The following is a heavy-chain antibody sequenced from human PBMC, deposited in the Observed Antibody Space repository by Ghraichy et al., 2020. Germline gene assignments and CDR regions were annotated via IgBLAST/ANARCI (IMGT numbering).Heavy chain of an antibody. J-gene: IGHJ4*02. V-gene: IGHV4-39*01. D-gene: IGHD3-10*01. CDR3: ARQMGRGGFVNS. Sequence: SQTLSLTCSVSGVSITTTSNYWGWVSHPPRRGLDLIGSIFYSGLTYSNPSGNTYYSPSLKSRVTISVDTSQNQFSLNMTSVIATDTAVYFCARQMGRGGFVNSWGQGTLGTVAS. CDR2: IFYSGLTYSNPSGNT. CDR1: GVSITTTSNY.